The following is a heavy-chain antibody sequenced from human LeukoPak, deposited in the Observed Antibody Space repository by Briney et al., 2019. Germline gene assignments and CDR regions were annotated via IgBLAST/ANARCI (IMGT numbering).Heavy chain of an antibody. V-gene: IGHV3-20*04. CDR1: GFTFDDYG. J-gene: IGHJ4*02. Sequence: GGSLRLSCAASGFTFDDYGMSWVRQAPGKGLEWVSGINWNGSGTDYVDSVKGRFTISRDNAKNSLYLQMNSLRAEDTALYYCGRGKSPAAVDDWGQGTLVTVPS. CDR3: GRGKSPAAVDD. D-gene: IGHD2-2*01. CDR2: INWNGSGT.